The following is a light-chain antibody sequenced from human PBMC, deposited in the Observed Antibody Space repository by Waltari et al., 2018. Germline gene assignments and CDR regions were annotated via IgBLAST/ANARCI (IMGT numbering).Light chain of an antibody. CDR3: QKYVNLPAT. V-gene: IGKV3-20*01. J-gene: IGKJ1*01. Sequence: EIVLTQSPGTLSLSPGDKATLSCRASQSVGMFLAWYQKKPGQAPRLLVYDASTRASGIPDRFSGSGSGTDFSLTISRLEPEDFAVYFCQKYVNLPATFGQGTKVEIQ. CDR2: DAS. CDR1: QSVGMF.